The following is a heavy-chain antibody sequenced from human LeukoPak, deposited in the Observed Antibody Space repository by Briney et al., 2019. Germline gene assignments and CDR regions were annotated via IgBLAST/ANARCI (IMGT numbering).Heavy chain of an antibody. D-gene: IGHD2-2*01. CDR3: ARDCSSTSCYPH. Sequence: SVKVSCKASGGTFSSYAISWVRQAPGQGLEWMGGIIPIFGTANYAQKFQGRVTITTDESTSTAYMELSSLRSGDTAVYYCARDCSSTSCYPHWGQGTLVTVSS. V-gene: IGHV1-69*05. CDR1: GGTFSSYA. CDR2: IIPIFGTA. J-gene: IGHJ4*02.